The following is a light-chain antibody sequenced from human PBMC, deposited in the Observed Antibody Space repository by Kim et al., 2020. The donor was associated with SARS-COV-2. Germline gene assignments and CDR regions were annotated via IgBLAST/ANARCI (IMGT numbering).Light chain of an antibody. Sequence: SYELTQPPSVSVSPGQTAGITCSGDALPQQYAYWYQQKAGQTPVLLIYKDNQRPSGIPERFSGSSAGTTVTLTISGVQAEDEAEYYCQSADSSGTSALFGGGTQLTGL. CDR3: QSADSSGTSAL. CDR2: KDN. J-gene: IGLJ2*01. CDR1: ALPQQY. V-gene: IGLV3-25*03.